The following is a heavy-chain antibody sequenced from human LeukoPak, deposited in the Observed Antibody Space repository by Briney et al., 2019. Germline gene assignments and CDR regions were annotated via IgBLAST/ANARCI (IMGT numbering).Heavy chain of an antibody. CDR2: INHGGST. V-gene: IGHV4-34*01. J-gene: IGHJ4*02. CDR1: GGSFSGYY. D-gene: IGHD3-10*01. CDR3: ARGRRELKYGPDY. Sequence: SETLSLTCAVYGGSFSGYYWSWIRQPPGKGLEWIGEINHGGSTNYNPSLKSRVTISVDTSKNQFSLKLSSVTAADTAVYYCARGRRELKYGPDYWGQGTLVTVSS.